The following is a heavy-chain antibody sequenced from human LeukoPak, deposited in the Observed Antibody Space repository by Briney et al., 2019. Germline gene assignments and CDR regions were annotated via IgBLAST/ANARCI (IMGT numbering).Heavy chain of an antibody. Sequence: GGSLRLSCAASGFTFSGYGMHWVRQAPDKGLEWVAVIWYDGNNKYYADSVKGRFTISRDNSKNTLYLQMDSLRAEDTAVYYCAKDWGYTTMVSYYFDYWGQGALVTVSS. CDR2: IWYDGNNK. V-gene: IGHV3-33*06. D-gene: IGHD5-18*01. CDR1: GFTFSGYG. CDR3: AKDWGYTTMVSYYFDY. J-gene: IGHJ4*02.